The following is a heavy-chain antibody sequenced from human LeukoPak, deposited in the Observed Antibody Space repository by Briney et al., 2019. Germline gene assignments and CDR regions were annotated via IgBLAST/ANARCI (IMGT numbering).Heavy chain of an antibody. CDR3: ALPDIVGARGWFDP. D-gene: IGHD2-15*01. V-gene: IGHV4-39*01. CDR1: GGSISSGGYY. CDR2: IYYSGST. J-gene: IGHJ5*02. Sequence: SETLSLTCTVSGGSISSGGYYWSWIRQPPGKGLEWIGYIYYSGSTYYNPSLKSRVTISVDTSKNQFSLKLSSVTAADTAVYYCALPDIVGARGWFDPWGQGTLVTVSS.